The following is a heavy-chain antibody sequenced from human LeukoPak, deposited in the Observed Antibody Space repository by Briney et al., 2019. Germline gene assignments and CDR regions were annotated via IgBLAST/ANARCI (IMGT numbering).Heavy chain of an antibody. CDR3: ARREMTTTWFDP. D-gene: IGHD5-24*01. V-gene: IGHV4-39*01. Sequence: STYEMNWVRQAPGKGLEWLGSIYYSGSTYYNPSLKSRVTISVDTSKNQFSLKLSSVTAADTAVYYCARREMTTTWFDPWGQGTLVTVSS. J-gene: IGHJ5*02. CDR2: IYYSGST. CDR1: STYE.